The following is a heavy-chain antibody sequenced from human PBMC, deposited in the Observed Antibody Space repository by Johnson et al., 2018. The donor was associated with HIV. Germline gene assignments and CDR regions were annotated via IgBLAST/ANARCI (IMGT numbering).Heavy chain of an antibody. V-gene: IGHV3-30*02. CDR3: ARAHPFEGGNSEGAFDI. D-gene: IGHD4-23*01. J-gene: IGHJ3*02. Sequence: QMLLVESGGGVVQPGGSLRLSCAASGFSFSSYGMHWVRQAPGKGLEWVAFIRYDGSNKYYADSVKGRFTISRDNSKNTLYLQMNSLRAEDTAVYYCARAHPFEGGNSEGAFDIWVQGTMVTVSS. CDR1: GFSFSSYG. CDR2: IRYDGSNK.